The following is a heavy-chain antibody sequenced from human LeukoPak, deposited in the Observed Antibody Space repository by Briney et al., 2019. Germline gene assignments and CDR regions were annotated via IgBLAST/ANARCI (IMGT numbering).Heavy chain of an antibody. CDR1: GGSISSYY. D-gene: IGHD3-22*01. J-gene: IGHJ4*02. Sequence: SETLSLTCTVSGGSISSYYWSWIRQPPGKGLEWIGYIYYSGSTNYNPSLKSRVTISVDTSKNQFSLKLSSVTAADTAVYYCARTYYYDSSGYHYWGQGTLVTVSS. CDR2: IYYSGST. V-gene: IGHV4-59*08. CDR3: ARTYYYDSSGYHY.